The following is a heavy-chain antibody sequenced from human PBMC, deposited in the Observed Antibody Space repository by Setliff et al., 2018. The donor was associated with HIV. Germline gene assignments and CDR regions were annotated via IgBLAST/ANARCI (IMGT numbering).Heavy chain of an antibody. V-gene: IGHV4-39*07. J-gene: IGHJ3*01. CDR1: GDSISSGGHY. CDR2: IYHSGNT. CDR3: ARRTIWGDAFDV. D-gene: IGHD3-16*01. Sequence: SETLSLTCSVSGDSISSGGHYWSWIRQSPGKGLEWIANIYHSGNTYNNPYLKSRVTMSLDTSKNQVSLRLTSVTAADTAIYYCARRTIWGDAFDVWGQGTMVTVSS.